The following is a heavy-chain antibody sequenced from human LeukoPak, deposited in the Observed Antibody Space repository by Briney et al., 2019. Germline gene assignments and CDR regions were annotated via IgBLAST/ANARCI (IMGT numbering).Heavy chain of an antibody. V-gene: IGHV1-69*06. CDR1: GGTFSSYA. CDR2: IIPIFGTT. D-gene: IGHD6-13*01. Sequence: SVKVSCKASGGTFSSYAVSWVRQAPGQGLEWMGGIIPIFGTTNYAQKFQDRVTITADKSTSTAYMELSSLRSEDTAVYYCARVVGLTGYSSSWYSGYYYYMDVWGKGTTVTVSS. CDR3: ARVVGLTGYSSSWYSGYYYYMDV. J-gene: IGHJ6*03.